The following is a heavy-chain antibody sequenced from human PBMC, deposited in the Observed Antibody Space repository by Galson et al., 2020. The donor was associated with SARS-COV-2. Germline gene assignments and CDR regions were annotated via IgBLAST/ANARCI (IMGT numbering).Heavy chain of an antibody. CDR3: ASQYGDYLYYYYYGMDV. Sequence: GDSLKISCAASGFTFSSYSMNWVRQAPGKGLEWVSSISSSSSYIYYADSVKGRFTISRDNAKNSLYLQMNSLRAEDTAVYYCASQYGDYLYYYYYGMDVWGQGTTVTVSS. CDR1: GFTFSSYS. CDR2: ISSSSSYI. V-gene: IGHV3-21*01. D-gene: IGHD4-17*01. J-gene: IGHJ6*02.